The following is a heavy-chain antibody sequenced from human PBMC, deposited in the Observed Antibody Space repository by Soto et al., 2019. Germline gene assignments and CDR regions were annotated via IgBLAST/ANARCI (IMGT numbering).Heavy chain of an antibody. Sequence: PSETLSLTCTVSSGSINNYYRSWIRQPPGKGLEFIGYIYYAGTTTYNPALRSRVAISVDTSKNQFSLKLSSVTAADTAVYYCARLGGYYNALDSWGQGTLVT. D-gene: IGHD3-22*01. CDR2: IYYAGTT. CDR3: ARLGGYYNALDS. J-gene: IGHJ4*02. V-gene: IGHV4-59*08. CDR1: SGSINNYY.